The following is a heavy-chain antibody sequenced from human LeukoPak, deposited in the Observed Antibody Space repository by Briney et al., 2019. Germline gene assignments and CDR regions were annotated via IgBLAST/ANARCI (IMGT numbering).Heavy chain of an antibody. V-gene: IGHV3-74*01. CDR2: INSVGSRT. CDR3: AREPGIAALFDY. Sequence: GGSLRLSCAASGFTFSTYWMHWVRQAPGKRLVWVSRINSVGSRTSCADSVKGRFTISRDNAKNTLYLQMNSLRAEDTAVYYCAREPGIAALFDYWGQGTLVTVSS. J-gene: IGHJ4*02. CDR1: GFTFSTYW. D-gene: IGHD6-13*01.